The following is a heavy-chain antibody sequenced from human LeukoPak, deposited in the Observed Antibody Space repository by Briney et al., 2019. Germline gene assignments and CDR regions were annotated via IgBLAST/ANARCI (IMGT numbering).Heavy chain of an antibody. CDR2: IRSEAYGGTI. CDR1: GFTFSVYG. CDR3: SSHTSGYYYSDY. J-gene: IGHJ4*02. Sequence: GGTLRLSCAASGFTFSVYGMSWVRQAPGKGLEWVGFIRSEAYGGTIEYAASVKGRFTISRDDSKSIAYLQMNSLKAEDTAVYFCSSHTSGYYYSDYWGQGTLVTVSS. V-gene: IGHV3-49*04. D-gene: IGHD3-22*01.